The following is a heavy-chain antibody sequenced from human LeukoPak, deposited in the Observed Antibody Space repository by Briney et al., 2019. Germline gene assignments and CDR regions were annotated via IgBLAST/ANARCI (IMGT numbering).Heavy chain of an antibody. V-gene: IGHV4-59*08. CDR3: ARCYSNYPRDWFDP. D-gene: IGHD4-4*01. J-gene: IGHJ5*02. CDR2: IYYSGST. Sequence: MASETLSLTCTVSGGSISSYYWSWIRQPPGKGLEWIGYIYYSGSTNYNPSLKSRVTISVDTSKNQFSLKLSSVTAADTAVYYCARCYSNYPRDWFDPWGQGTLVTVSS. CDR1: GGSISSYY.